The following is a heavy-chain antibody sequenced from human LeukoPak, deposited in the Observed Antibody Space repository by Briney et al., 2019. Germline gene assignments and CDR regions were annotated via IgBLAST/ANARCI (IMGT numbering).Heavy chain of an antibody. D-gene: IGHD3-9*01. Sequence: ASVKVSCKASGYTFTSYGISWVRQAPGQGLEWMGWISAYNGNTNYAQKLQGRVTMTTDTSTSTAYMELRSLTSDDTAVYYCARLVRLRYFDWDENAFDIWGQGTMVTVSS. J-gene: IGHJ3*02. CDR3: ARLVRLRYFDWDENAFDI. CDR2: ISAYNGNT. V-gene: IGHV1-18*01. CDR1: GYTFTSYG.